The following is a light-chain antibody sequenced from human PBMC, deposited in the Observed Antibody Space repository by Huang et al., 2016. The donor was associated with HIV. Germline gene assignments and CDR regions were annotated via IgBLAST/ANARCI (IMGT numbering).Light chain of an antibody. CDR3: QQYDNPLFT. Sequence: DIQMTQSPSSLSASVGDRVTITCQASQDISNYLNWYQQKPGKAPKLLIYDASNWETGVPSRFSGSGSGTDFTCTISSLQPEDIATYYCQQYDNPLFTFGPGTKVDIK. CDR2: DAS. V-gene: IGKV1-33*01. CDR1: QDISNY. J-gene: IGKJ3*01.